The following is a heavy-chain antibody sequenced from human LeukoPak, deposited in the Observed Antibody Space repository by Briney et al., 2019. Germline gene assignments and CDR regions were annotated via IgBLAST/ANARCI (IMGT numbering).Heavy chain of an antibody. Sequence: SETLSLTCAVYGGSFSGYYWSWVRQPPGKGLEWIGEINHSGSTNYNPSLKSRGTISVDTSKNQFSLKLSSVTAADTAVYYFPRGRPWFDPWGQGTLVTVSS. CDR1: GGSFSGYY. CDR2: INHSGST. CDR3: PRGRPWFDP. V-gene: IGHV4-34*01. J-gene: IGHJ5*02.